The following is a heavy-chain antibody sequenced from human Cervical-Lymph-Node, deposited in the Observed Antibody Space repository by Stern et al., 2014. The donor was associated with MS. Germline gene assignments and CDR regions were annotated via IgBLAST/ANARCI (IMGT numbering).Heavy chain of an antibody. J-gene: IGHJ6*02. CDR3: ARHDYGDYDYGMDV. CDR2: IFPGDSNI. CDR1: GYSFRSYW. V-gene: IGHV5-51*01. D-gene: IGHD4-17*01. Sequence: EVQLEESGAEVKKPGESLKISCQGSGYSFRSYWIGWVRQLPGKGLEWMGIIFPGDSNIRYGPSFQGQVSISADKSINTAYLQWRSLKASDTGMYYCARHDYGDYDYGMDVWGQGTTVTVSS.